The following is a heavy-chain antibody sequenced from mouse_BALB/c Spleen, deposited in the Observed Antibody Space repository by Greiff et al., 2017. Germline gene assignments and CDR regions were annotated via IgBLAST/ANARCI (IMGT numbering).Heavy chain of an antibody. V-gene: IGHV3-8*02. Sequence: EVKLMESGPSLVKPSQTLSLTCSVTGDSITSGYWNWIRKFPGNKLEYMGYISYSGSTYYNPSLKSRISITRDTSKNQYYLQLNSVTTEDTATYYCARWDYRYDSAWFAYWGQGTLVTVSA. CDR3: ARWDYRYDSAWFAY. D-gene: IGHD2-14*01. J-gene: IGHJ3*01. CDR1: GDSITSGY. CDR2: ISYSGST.